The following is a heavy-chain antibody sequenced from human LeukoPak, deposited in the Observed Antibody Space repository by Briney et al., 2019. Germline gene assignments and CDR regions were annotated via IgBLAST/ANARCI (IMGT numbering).Heavy chain of an antibody. CDR1: GYSFTSYW. CDR2: IYPGDSDT. Sequence: GESLKISCQGSGYSFTSYWIGWVRQLPGKGLEWMGIIYPGDSDTRYSPSFQGQVTISADKSISTAYLQWSSLKASDTAMYYCARIGRYNWNWFDPWGQGTLVTVSS. J-gene: IGHJ5*02. D-gene: IGHD1-20*01. V-gene: IGHV5-51*01. CDR3: ARIGRYNWNWFDP.